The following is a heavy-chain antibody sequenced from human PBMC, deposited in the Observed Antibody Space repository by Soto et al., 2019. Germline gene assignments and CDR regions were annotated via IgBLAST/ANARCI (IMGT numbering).Heavy chain of an antibody. CDR2: ISYDGSNK. D-gene: IGHD6-13*01. CDR3: ANAFTYSSSWFDP. V-gene: IGHV3-30-3*01. CDR1: GSTFSSYA. Sequence: GGSLRLSCAASGSTFSSYAMHWVRQAPGKGLEWVAVISYDGSNKYYADSVKGRFTISRDSSKNTLYLQMNSLRAEDTAVYYCANAFTYSSSWFDPWGQGTLVTVSS. J-gene: IGHJ5*02.